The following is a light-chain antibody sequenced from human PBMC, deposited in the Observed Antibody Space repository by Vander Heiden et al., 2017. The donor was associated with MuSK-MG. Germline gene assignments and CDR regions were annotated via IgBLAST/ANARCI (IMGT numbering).Light chain of an antibody. CDR3: QSTDRYGSYYV. V-gene: IGLV3-25*03. Sequence: SSELTQPPSVSVSPGQTARITCSGDALAKQYAHWYQQKPGQAPVLVVYKDSERPSGIPERFSGSSSGTTVTLTISGVQAEDEADYYCQSTDRYGSYYVFGTGTKVTVL. CDR2: KDS. CDR1: ALAKQY. J-gene: IGLJ1*01.